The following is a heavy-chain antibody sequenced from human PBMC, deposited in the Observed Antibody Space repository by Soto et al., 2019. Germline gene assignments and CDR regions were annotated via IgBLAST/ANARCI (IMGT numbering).Heavy chain of an antibody. Sequence: PSETLSLTCSVSGDSLKNHYWAWIRHSPGKGLEWIGEINHSGSTDYNPSLKSRVTISVDTSKNQFSLKLSSVTAADTAVYYCARAHTPSGRHRRGWFDPWGQGTLVTVSS. CDR1: GDSLKNHY. J-gene: IGHJ5*02. D-gene: IGHD2-15*01. CDR3: ARAHTPSGRHRRGWFDP. V-gene: IGHV4-34*01. CDR2: INHSGST.